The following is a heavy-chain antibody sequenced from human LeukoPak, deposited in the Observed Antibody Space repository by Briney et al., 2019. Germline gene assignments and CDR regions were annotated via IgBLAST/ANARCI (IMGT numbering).Heavy chain of an antibody. CDR3: ARDGFPSYSTWELIVGAPRGPHGDY. CDR1: GFTFSNAW. J-gene: IGHJ4*02. CDR2: ISSSSSYI. Sequence: GGSLRLSCAASGFTFSNAWMSWVRQAPGKGLEWVSSISSSSSYIYYADSVKGRFTISRDNAKNSLYLQMNSLRAEDTAVYYCARDGFPSYSTWELIVGAPRGPHGDYWGQGTLVTVSS. V-gene: IGHV3-21*01. D-gene: IGHD1-26*01.